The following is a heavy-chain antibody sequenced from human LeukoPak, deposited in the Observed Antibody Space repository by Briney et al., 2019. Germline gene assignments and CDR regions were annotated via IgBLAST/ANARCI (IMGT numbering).Heavy chain of an antibody. Sequence: SETLSLTCTVSGGSISSYYWSWIRQPAGKGLEWIGRIYTSGSTNYNPSLKSRVTISVDKSKNQFPLKLSSVTAADTAVYYCARVYCSSTSCYNAGAFDIWGQGTMVTVSS. CDR3: ARVYCSSTSCYNAGAFDI. CDR1: GGSISSYY. D-gene: IGHD2-2*01. CDR2: IYTSGST. J-gene: IGHJ3*02. V-gene: IGHV4-4*07.